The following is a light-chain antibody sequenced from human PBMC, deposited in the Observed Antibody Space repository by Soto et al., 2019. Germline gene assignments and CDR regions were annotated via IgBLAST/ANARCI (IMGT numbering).Light chain of an antibody. CDR2: AAS. V-gene: IGKV1-9*01. CDR1: RCISSY. Sequence: DIQLTQSPSFLSASVGDRVTITGRASRCISSYLAWYQQKPGKAPKLLIYAASTLHTGVPSRFSGSGSGTEFTLTISSLQPEDFATYYCQQLNSYLITFGQGTRLEI. CDR3: QQLNSYLIT. J-gene: IGKJ5*01.